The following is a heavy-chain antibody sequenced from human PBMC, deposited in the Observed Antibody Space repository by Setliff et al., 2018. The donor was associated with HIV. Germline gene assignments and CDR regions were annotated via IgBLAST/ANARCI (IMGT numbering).Heavy chain of an antibody. J-gene: IGHJ4*02. CDR3: ARDDYVWGSYRRFDY. Sequence: PSETLSLTCTVSGGSISSGSYCWTWIRQPAGRGLEWIGHIYTSGGTNYNPSLKSRVTISADTSKNQFSLTLTSVTAADTAVHYCARDDYVWGSYRRFDYWGQGALVTVSS. CDR2: IYTSGGT. V-gene: IGHV4-61*09. D-gene: IGHD3-16*02. CDR1: GGSISSGSYC.